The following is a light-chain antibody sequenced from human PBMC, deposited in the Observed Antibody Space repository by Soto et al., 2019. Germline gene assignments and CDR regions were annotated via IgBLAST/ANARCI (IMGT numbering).Light chain of an antibody. CDR3: QQSYSTPRT. Sequence: IQLSQSTSSLSASVGDRVTITCRSSQSISSYLNWYQQKPGKAPNLLIYAASSLQSGVPSGFSGSGSGTDFTLTISSLQPEDFATYYCQQSYSTPRTFGQGTKVDIK. J-gene: IGKJ1*01. CDR1: QSISSY. V-gene: IGKV1-39*01. CDR2: AAS.